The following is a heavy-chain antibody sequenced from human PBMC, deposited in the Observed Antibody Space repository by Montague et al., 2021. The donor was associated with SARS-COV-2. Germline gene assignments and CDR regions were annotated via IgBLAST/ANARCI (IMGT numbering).Heavy chain of an antibody. Sequence: ETLSLTCAVYGGSFSGYYWSWIRQPPGKGLEWIGEINHSGSTNYNPSLKSRVTISMDTSKNQFSLKLSSVTAADTAVYYCARGVRQLGVRYYYYYIDVWDKGTTVTVSS. CDR3: ARGVRQLGVRYYYYYIDV. D-gene: IGHD6-6*01. CDR2: INHSGST. V-gene: IGHV4-34*01. CDR1: GGSFSGYY. J-gene: IGHJ6*03.